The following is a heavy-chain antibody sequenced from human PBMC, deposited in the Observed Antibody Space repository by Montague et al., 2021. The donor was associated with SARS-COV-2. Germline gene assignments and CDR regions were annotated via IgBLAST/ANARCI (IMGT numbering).Heavy chain of an antibody. Sequence: SETLSLTCTVSCGSISNYYWSWIRQPPGKGLEWIGYIYYSGSTNXXPSLKSRVTISVDTSKNQFSLKLSSVTAADTAVYYCARGREYSSSAGFDYWGQGTPVTVSS. D-gene: IGHD6-6*01. V-gene: IGHV4-59*01. J-gene: IGHJ4*01. CDR2: IYYSGST. CDR3: ARGREYSSSAGFDY. CDR1: CGSISNYY.